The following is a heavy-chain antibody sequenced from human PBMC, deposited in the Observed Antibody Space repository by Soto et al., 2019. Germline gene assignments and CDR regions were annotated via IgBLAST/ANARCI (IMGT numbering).Heavy chain of an antibody. CDR2: IIPILGIA. V-gene: IGHV1-69*02. Sequence: SVKVSCKASGGTFSGDSISWVRQAPGQGLEWMGRIIPILGIANYAQKFQGRVTITADKSTSTAYMELSSLRSEDTAVYYCARGAAGIAVAGPSYYFDYWGQGTLVTVSS. CDR3: ARGAAGIAVAGPSYYFDY. J-gene: IGHJ4*02. CDR1: GGTFSGDS. D-gene: IGHD6-19*01.